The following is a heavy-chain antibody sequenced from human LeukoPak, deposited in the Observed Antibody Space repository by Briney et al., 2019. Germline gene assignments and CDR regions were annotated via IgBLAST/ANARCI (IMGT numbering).Heavy chain of an antibody. CDR1: GYSISSGYY. Sequence: SETLSLTRTVSGYSISSGYYWGWIRQPPGKGLEWIGYIYHSGSTYYNPSLKSRVTISVDRSKNQFSLKLSSVTAADTAVYYCARGEGYCSGGSCLKGGFDYWGQGTLVTVSS. D-gene: IGHD2-15*01. CDR2: IYHSGST. V-gene: IGHV4-38-2*02. CDR3: ARGEGYCSGGSCLKGGFDY. J-gene: IGHJ4*02.